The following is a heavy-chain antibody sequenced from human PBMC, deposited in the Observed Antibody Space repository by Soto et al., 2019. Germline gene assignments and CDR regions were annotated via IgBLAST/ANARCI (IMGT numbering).Heavy chain of an antibody. D-gene: IGHD1-7*01. CDR1: GYTFTSYG. CDR2: ISAYNGNT. J-gene: IGHJ6*02. CDR3: ARDRPELSPVWPNYYYYGMDV. V-gene: IGHV1-18*01. Sequence: GASVKVSCKASGYTFTSYGISWVRQAPGQGLEWMGWISAYNGNTNYAQKLQGRVTMTTDTSTSTAYMELRSLRSDDTAVYYCARDRPELSPVWPNYYYYGMDVWGQGTTVTVSS.